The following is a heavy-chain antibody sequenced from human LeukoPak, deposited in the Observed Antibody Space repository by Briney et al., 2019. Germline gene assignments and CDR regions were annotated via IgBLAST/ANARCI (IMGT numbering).Heavy chain of an antibody. CDR1: GYTFTGYY. D-gene: IGHD2-2*01. J-gene: IGHJ4*02. V-gene: IGHV1-2*02. Sequence: ASVKVSCKASGYTFTGYYLHWVRQAPGQGLEWMGWINANSGGTNYAQKFQGRVTMTSDTSISTADMELSGLRSDDTAVYYCARDRACSSTSCYAGMSDYWGQGTLVTVSS. CDR3: ARDRACSSTSCYAGMSDY. CDR2: INANSGGT.